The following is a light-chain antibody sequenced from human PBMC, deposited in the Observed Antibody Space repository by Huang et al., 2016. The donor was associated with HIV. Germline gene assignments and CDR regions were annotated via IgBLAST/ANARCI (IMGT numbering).Light chain of an antibody. CDR1: QSVLYSSSNNNY. J-gene: IGKJ3*01. V-gene: IGKV4-1*01. CDR3: QQYYSPPFN. Sequence: DIVMTQSPDSLAVSLGERATINCKSSQSVLYSSSNNNYLAWYQQKPGQSPKLLIYWASTRISWVPDRFSVSGSGTVFTLTISSLQSEDVAVYYCQQYYSPPFNFGPGTKVEI. CDR2: WAS.